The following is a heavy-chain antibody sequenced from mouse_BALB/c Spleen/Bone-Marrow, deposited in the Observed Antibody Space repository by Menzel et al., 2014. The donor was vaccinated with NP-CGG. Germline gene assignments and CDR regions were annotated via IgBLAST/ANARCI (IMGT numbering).Heavy chain of an antibody. CDR3: TTRPLQANSYFDC. V-gene: IGHV5-6*01. D-gene: IGHD3-2*02. Sequence: EVQRVESGGELVKPGGSLKLSCVASGFSFSSNGMSWGRQNPDKRLEWVATISSGGSSTYYPASVKGRFTISRDNAKSTLYLQMSSLNSEDTAMYYCTTRPLQANSYFDCWGQGTTLTVSS. CDR1: GFSFSSNG. J-gene: IGHJ2*01. CDR2: ISSGGSST.